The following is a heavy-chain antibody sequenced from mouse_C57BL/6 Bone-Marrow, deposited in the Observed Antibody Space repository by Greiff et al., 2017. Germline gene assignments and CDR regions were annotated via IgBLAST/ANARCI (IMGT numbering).Heavy chain of an antibody. CDR1: GYTFTSYT. Sequence: VQLQQSGAELARPGASVKMSCKASGYTFTSYTMHWVKQRPGQGLEWIGYINPSSGYTKYNQKFKDKATLTADKSSSTAYMQLSSLTSEDSAVYYCANLLGGAMDYWGQGPSVTVSS. J-gene: IGHJ4*01. CDR3: ANLLGGAMDY. CDR2: INPSSGYT. V-gene: IGHV1-4*01. D-gene: IGHD4-1*01.